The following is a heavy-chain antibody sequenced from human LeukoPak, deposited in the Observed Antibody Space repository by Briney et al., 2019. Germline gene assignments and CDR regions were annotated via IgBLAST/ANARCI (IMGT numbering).Heavy chain of an antibody. D-gene: IGHD6-13*01. CDR3: ARGHRRAAGGPDAFDI. Sequence: SVKVSCKASGGTFTSYAISWVRQAPGQGLEWMGRIIPILGIANYAQKFQGRVTITADKSTSTAYMELSSLRSEDTAVYYCARGHRRAAGGPDAFDIWGQGTMVTVSS. CDR2: IIPILGIA. CDR1: GGTFTSYA. V-gene: IGHV1-69*04. J-gene: IGHJ3*02.